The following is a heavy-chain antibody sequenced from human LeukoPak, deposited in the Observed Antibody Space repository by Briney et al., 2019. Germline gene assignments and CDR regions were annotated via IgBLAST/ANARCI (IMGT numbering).Heavy chain of an antibody. V-gene: IGHV3-7*05. CDR3: AREDGYSSSWYSDY. D-gene: IGHD6-13*01. CDR2: IKQDGSEK. Sequence: PGGSLRLSCAASGFTFSGYWMSWVRQAPGKGLEWVANIKQDGSEKYYVDSVKGRFTISRDNAKNSLYLQMNSLRAEDTAVYYCAREDGYSSSWYSDYWGQGTLVTVSS. CDR1: GFTFSGYW. J-gene: IGHJ4*02.